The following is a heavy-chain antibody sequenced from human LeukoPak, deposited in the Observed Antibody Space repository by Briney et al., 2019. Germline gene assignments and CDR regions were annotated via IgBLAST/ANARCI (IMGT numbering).Heavy chain of an antibody. Sequence: PGGSLRLSCIVSGFLYSDYFMDWVRQAPGKGLQWVGRIKNKDNNYATEYAASVKGRFIISRDDSESSLYLQMNSLTAEDTAVYYCVRASYYDSTGYVKDNFDYWGQGTLVTVSS. D-gene: IGHD3-22*01. J-gene: IGHJ4*02. CDR3: VRASYYDSTGYVKDNFDY. V-gene: IGHV3-72*01. CDR1: GFLYSDYF. CDR2: IKNKDNNYAT.